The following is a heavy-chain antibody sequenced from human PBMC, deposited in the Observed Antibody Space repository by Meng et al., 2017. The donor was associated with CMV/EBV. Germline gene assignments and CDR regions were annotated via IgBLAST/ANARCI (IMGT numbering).Heavy chain of an antibody. D-gene: IGHD3-22*01. Sequence: GGSLRLSCAASGFTFSSYAMHWVRQAPGKGLEWVAVISYDGSNKYYADSVKGRFTIPRDNFKNTLYLQMNSLRAEDTAVYYCASLVVVITTSWFDPWGQGTLVTVSS. CDR1: GFTFSSYA. J-gene: IGHJ5*02. CDR2: ISYDGSNK. CDR3: ASLVVVITTSWFDP. V-gene: IGHV3-30-3*01.